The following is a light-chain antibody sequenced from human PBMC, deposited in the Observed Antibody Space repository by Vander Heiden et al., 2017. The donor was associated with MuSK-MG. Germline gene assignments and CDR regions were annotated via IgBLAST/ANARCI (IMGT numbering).Light chain of an antibody. CDR2: NVI. Sequence: QSALTQPRSVSGSPGPSVTISCTGSSNDVGDYDFVSWYQQSPGKAPKLIIYNVIERPSGVPDRFSGSKSGNTASLIISGLQTEDEAEYYCCTYAGRYTIIFSGGTNLTVL. CDR1: SNDVGDYDF. J-gene: IGLJ2*01. CDR3: CTYAGRYTII. V-gene: IGLV2-11*01.